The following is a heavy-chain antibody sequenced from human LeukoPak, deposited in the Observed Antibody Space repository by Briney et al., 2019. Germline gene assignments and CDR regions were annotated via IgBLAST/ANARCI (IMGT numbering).Heavy chain of an antibody. Sequence: GASVKVSCKVSGYTLTELSMHWVRQAPGKGLEWMGGFDPEDGETIYAQKFQGRVTMTEDTSTDTAYMELSSLRSEDTAVYYCATSLLSYKDDSSGYPLSFDYWGQGTLVTVSS. V-gene: IGHV1-24*01. CDR2: FDPEDGET. D-gene: IGHD3-22*01. CDR3: ATSLLSYKDDSSGYPLSFDY. CDR1: GYTLTELS. J-gene: IGHJ4*02.